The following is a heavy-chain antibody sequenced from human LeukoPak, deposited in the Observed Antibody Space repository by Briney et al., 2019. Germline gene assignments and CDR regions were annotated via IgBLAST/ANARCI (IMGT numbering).Heavy chain of an antibody. D-gene: IGHD3-3*01. J-gene: IGHJ4*02. CDR1: GYTFTSFD. V-gene: IGHV1-8*01. CDR3: ARPYYDFWSGTLYYFDY. CDR2: MNPNSGNT. Sequence: ASVKVSCKASGYTFTSFDINWVRQATGQGLEWMGWMNPNSGNTGYAQKFQGRVTMTRNTSISTAYMELSSLRSEDTAVYYCARPYYDFWSGTLYYFDYWGQGTLVTVSS.